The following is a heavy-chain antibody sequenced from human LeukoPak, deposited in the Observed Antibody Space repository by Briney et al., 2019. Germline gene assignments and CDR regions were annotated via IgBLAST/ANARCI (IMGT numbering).Heavy chain of an antibody. CDR3: AILPDYYDSSGYYYLPY. Sequence: SVTVSCTASGGTFSSYAISWVRQAPGQGLEWMGGIIPIFGTANYAQKFQGRVTITADESTSTAYMELSSLRSEDTAVYYCAILPDYYDSSGYYYLPYWGQGTLVTVSS. J-gene: IGHJ4*02. CDR2: IIPIFGTA. V-gene: IGHV1-69*13. D-gene: IGHD3-22*01. CDR1: GGTFSSYA.